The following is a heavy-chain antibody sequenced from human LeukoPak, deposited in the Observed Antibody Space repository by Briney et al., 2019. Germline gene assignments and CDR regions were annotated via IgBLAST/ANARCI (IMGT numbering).Heavy chain of an antibody. CDR3: ARDRTALVPDYMDV. CDR2: FISSSNYT. CDR1: GFSFSTYN. V-gene: IGHV3-21*01. J-gene: IGHJ6*03. D-gene: IGHD5-18*01. Sequence: GGSLRLSCTASGFSFSTYNINWVRQAPGKGLEWVPSFISSSNYTYYADSLKGRFTVSRDNANNALYLQINSLRPEDTGVYYCARDRTALVPDYMDVWGKGTTVTVSS.